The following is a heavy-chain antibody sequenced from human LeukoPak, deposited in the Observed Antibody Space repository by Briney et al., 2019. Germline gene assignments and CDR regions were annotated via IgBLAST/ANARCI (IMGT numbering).Heavy chain of an antibody. CDR1: GGTFSSYA. D-gene: IGHD2-15*01. J-gene: IGHJ5*02. V-gene: IGHV1-69*05. CDR2: IIPIFGTA. CDR3: ARDFGLGYCSGGSCGENWFDP. Sequence: GASVKVSCKASGGTFSSYAISWVRQAPGQGLEWMGGIIPIFGTANYAQRFQGRVTITTDESTSTAYMELSSLRSEDTAVYYCARDFGLGYCSGGSCGENWFDPWGQGTLVTVSS.